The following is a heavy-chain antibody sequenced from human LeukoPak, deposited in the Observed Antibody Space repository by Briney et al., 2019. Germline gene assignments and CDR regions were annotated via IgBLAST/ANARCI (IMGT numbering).Heavy chain of an antibody. CDR2: INPSGGST. V-gene: IGHV1-46*01. CDR3: ARDRSDWNPTNFDY. CDR1: GYTFTNYY. Sequence: ASVKVSCKASGYTFTNYYMQWVRQAPGQGLEWMGIINPSGGSTSYAQKFQGRVTMTRDMSTSTVSMELSSLRSEDTAVYYCARDRSDWNPTNFDYWGQGTLVTVSS. J-gene: IGHJ4*02. D-gene: IGHD1-1*01.